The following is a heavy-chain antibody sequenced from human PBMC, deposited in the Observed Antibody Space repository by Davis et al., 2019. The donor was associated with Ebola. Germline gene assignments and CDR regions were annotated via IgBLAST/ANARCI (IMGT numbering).Heavy chain of an antibody. CDR1: GGSISSSSYY. J-gene: IGHJ4*02. Sequence: MPSETLSLTCTVSGGSISSSSYYWGWIRQPPGKGLEWIGSIYYSGSTYYNPSLKSRVTISVDTSKNQFSLKLSSVTAADTAVYYCTNAGEAIFDFWGRGTLVTVSS. D-gene: IGHD2-21*01. CDR2: IYYSGST. V-gene: IGHV4-39*01. CDR3: TNAGEAIFDF.